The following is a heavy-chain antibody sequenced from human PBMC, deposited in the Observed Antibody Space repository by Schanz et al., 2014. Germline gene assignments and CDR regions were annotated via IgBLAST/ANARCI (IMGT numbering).Heavy chain of an antibody. CDR1: GFTFSTHA. Sequence: EMQLLESGGGLIQPGGSLRLSCAASGFTFSTHAMSWVRQAPGKGLEWVSLISDSGDTAYYADSVKGRFTISRDNAENTLFLQMNSLRAEDTAVYYCVRDSFFAFDYWGQGTLVTVSS. V-gene: IGHV3-23*01. D-gene: IGHD3-3*01. J-gene: IGHJ4*02. CDR3: VRDSFFAFDY. CDR2: ISDSGDTA.